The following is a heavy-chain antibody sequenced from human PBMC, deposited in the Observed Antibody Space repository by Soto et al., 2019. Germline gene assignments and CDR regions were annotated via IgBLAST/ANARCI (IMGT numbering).Heavy chain of an antibody. Sequence: KPSETLSLTCTVSGGSISSSSYYWGWIRQPPGKGLEWIGSIYYSGSTYYNPSLKSRVTISVDTSKNQFSLKLSSVTAADTAVYYCARRIAVAGSLCWFYPWGQGTLVTVS. CDR2: IYYSGST. J-gene: IGHJ5*02. CDR1: GGSISSSSYY. CDR3: ARRIAVAGSLCWFYP. D-gene: IGHD6-19*01. V-gene: IGHV4-39*01.